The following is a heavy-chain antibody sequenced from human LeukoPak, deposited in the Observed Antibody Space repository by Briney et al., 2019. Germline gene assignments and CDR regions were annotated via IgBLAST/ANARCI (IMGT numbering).Heavy chain of an antibody. D-gene: IGHD1-7*01. CDR3: ARGGLELRSLDY. CDR1: GGTFSSYA. J-gene: IGHJ4*02. V-gene: IGHV1-69*05. CDR2: IIPIFGTA. Sequence: AASVKVSCKASGGTFSSYAISWVRQAPGQGLEWMGGIIPIFGTANYAQKFQGRVTITTDESTSTAYMELSSLRSEDTAVYYCARGGLELRSLDYWGQGTLVTVSS.